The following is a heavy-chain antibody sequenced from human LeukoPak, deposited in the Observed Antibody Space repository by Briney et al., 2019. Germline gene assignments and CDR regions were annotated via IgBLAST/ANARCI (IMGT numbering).Heavy chain of an antibody. V-gene: IGHV4-59*01. CDR3: ARGGSGSYPDAFDI. CDR2: IYYSGST. Sequence: SETLSLTCTVSDASIGSYYWSWIRQPPGKGLEWIGYIYYSGSTNYNPSLKSRVTISVDTSKNQFSLKLSSVTAADTAVYYCARGGSGSYPDAFDIWGQGTMVIVSS. CDR1: DASIGSYY. J-gene: IGHJ3*02. D-gene: IGHD3-10*01.